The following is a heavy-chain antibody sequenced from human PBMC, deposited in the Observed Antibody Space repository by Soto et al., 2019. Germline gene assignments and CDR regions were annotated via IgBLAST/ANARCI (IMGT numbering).Heavy chain of an antibody. J-gene: IGHJ3*02. CDR1: GYTFTSYD. Sequence: ASVKVSCKASGYTFTSYDINWVRQATGQGLEWMGWMNPNSSNTGYAQKFQGRVTMTRNTSISTAYMELSSLRSEDTAVYYCAVPYDFWSGYYRAGAFDIWGQGTMVTVSS. CDR3: AVPYDFWSGYYRAGAFDI. V-gene: IGHV1-8*01. CDR2: MNPNSSNT. D-gene: IGHD3-3*01.